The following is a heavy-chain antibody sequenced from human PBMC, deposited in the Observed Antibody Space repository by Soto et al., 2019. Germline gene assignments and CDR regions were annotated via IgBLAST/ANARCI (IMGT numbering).Heavy chain of an antibody. CDR3: AKDKKGLLPRGPVDY. CDR2: ISYDGSNK. J-gene: IGHJ4*02. V-gene: IGHV3-30*18. CDR1: GFTFSSYV. Sequence: PGGSLRLSCAASGFTFSSYVMHWVRQAPGKGLEWVAVISYDGSNKYYADSVKGRFTISRDNSKNTLYLQMNSLRAEDTAVYYCAKDKKGLLPRGPVDYWGQGTLVTVSS. D-gene: IGHD3-22*01.